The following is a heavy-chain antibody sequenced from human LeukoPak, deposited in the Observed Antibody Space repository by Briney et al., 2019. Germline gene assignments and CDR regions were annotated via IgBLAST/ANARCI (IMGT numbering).Heavy chain of an antibody. J-gene: IGHJ4*02. D-gene: IGHD2-2*01. CDR3: ARFPQRLGYCSSTSCSYPDY. CDR2: INSNSGGT. V-gene: IGHV1-2*02. Sequence: GASVKVSCKASGYTFTGYYMHWVRQAPGQGLEWMGWINSNSGGTNYAQKFQGRVTMTRDTSISTAYMELSRLRSDDTAVYYCARFPQRLGYCSSTSCSYPDYWGQGTLVTVSS. CDR1: GYTFTGYY.